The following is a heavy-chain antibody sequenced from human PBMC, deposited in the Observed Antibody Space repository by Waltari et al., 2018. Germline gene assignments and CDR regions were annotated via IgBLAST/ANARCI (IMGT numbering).Heavy chain of an antibody. J-gene: IGHJ3*02. CDR2: VIPNFGTA. Sequence: QVQLVQSGAEVKKPGSSVKVSCKASGGTFSSYAISWVRQAPGQGLEWMGRVIPNFGTANHSPKLQGRVTITADKSTSTAYMELSSLRSEDTAVYYCARDLKWEPFDAFDIWGQGTMVTVSS. CDR3: ARDLKWEPFDAFDI. V-gene: IGHV1-69*08. CDR1: GGTFSSYA. D-gene: IGHD1-1*01.